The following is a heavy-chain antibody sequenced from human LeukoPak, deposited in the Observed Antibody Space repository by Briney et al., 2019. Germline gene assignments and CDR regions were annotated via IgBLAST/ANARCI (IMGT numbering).Heavy chain of an antibody. CDR3: ARGYCSSTSCGYYYYYYMDV. D-gene: IGHD2-2*01. CDR2: IYYSGST. J-gene: IGHJ6*03. Sequence: PSETLSLTCTVSGGSISSYYWSWIRQPPGKGLEWIGYIYYSGSTNYNPSLKSRVTISVDTSKNQFSLKLSSVTAADTAVYYCARGYCSSTSCGYYYYYYMDVWGKGTTVTVSS. V-gene: IGHV4-59*01. CDR1: GGSISSYY.